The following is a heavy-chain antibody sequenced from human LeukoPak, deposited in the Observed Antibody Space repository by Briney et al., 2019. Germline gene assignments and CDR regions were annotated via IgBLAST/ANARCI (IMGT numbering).Heavy chain of an antibody. CDR2: IYYSGST. Sequence: SETLSLTCTVSGGSISSYYWSWIRQPPGKGLEWIGYIYYSGSTNYNPSLKSRVTISVDTSKNQFSLKLSSVTAADTAVYYCARDGGTIFGVVTPFDYWGQGTLVTVSS. V-gene: IGHV4-59*01. J-gene: IGHJ4*02. CDR1: GGSISSYY. D-gene: IGHD3-3*01. CDR3: ARDGGTIFGVVTPFDY.